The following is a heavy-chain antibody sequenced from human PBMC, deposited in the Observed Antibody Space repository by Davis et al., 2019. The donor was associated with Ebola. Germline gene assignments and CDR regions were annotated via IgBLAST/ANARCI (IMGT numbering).Heavy chain of an antibody. Sequence: GESLKISCAVSGFTVSANYMSWVRQAPGKGLEWVSAIYSSGSTDYADPVKGRFTISRDNAKNSLYLQMNSLRAEDTAVYYCTRDDYYGSGSYFRKPRAFDIWGQGTMVTVSS. CDR3: TRDDYYGSGSYFRKPRAFDI. D-gene: IGHD3-10*01. J-gene: IGHJ3*02. CDR2: IYSSGST. V-gene: IGHV3-66*01. CDR1: GFTVSANY.